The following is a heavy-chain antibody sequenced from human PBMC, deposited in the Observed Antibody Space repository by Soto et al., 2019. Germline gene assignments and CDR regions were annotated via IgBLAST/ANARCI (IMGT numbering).Heavy chain of an antibody. J-gene: IGHJ6*02. D-gene: IGHD2-2*01. CDR3: GRGNKLVVPGGTPIYYYYGMDV. Sequence: ASVKVSCKASGYTFSNYGISWVRQVPGQGLKWMAWIISYNGNTNYAQKFQGRVTVTTDTSTSTAYMELRSLRSDDTAVYYCGRGNKLVVPGGTPIYYYYGMDVWGQGTTVTVSS. CDR2: IISYNGNT. V-gene: IGHV1-18*01. CDR1: GYTFSNYG.